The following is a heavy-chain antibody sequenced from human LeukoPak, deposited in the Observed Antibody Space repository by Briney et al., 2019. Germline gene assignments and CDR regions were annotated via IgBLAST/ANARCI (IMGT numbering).Heavy chain of an antibody. V-gene: IGHV1-69*04. CDR1: GGTFSSYA. D-gene: IGHD5-12*01. Sequence: ASVKVSCKASGGTFSSYAISWVRQAPGQGLEWMGRIIPILGIANYAQKFQGRVTITADKSTSTAYMELSSLRSEDTAVYYCASAPGDHYPFDYWGQGTLVTVSS. CDR3: ASAPGDHYPFDY. J-gene: IGHJ4*02. CDR2: IIPILGIA.